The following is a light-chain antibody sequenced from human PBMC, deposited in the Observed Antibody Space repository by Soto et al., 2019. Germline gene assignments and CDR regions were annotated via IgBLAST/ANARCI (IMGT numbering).Light chain of an antibody. CDR2: EVS. CDR1: SSDVGGYNY. Sequence: QSVLTQPASVSGSPGQSITISCTGTSSDVGGYNYVSWYQQHPGKAPKLMIYEVSNRPSGVSNRFSCSKSGNTASLTISGLQAEDEADYYCSSYTSSSSSPYAFGTGTKVTAL. J-gene: IGLJ1*01. V-gene: IGLV2-14*01. CDR3: SSYTSSSSSPYA.